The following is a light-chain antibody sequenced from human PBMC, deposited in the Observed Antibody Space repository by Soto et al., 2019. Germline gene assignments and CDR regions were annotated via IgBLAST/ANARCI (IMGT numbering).Light chain of an antibody. CDR3: SSYTSNSTLV. CDR2: DVS. Sequence: SALTQPASVSGSPGQSITISCTGTSSDIGAYNYVSWYQQHPGRAPKLMIFDVSDRPSGVSNRFSGSKSGNTASLTISGLQAEDEADYYCSSYTSNSTLVFGGGTKLTVL. J-gene: IGLJ2*01. CDR1: SSDIGAYNY. V-gene: IGLV2-14*01.